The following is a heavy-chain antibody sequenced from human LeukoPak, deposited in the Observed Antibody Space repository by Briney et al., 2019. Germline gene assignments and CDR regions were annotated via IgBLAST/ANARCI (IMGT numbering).Heavy chain of an antibody. D-gene: IGHD3-22*01. V-gene: IGHV1-46*01. CDR1: GYTFTTYY. J-gene: IGHJ4*02. CDR3: ARGGFKHYYDSSGYDANTPLDY. Sequence: ASVKVSCKASGYTFTTYYIHWVRQAPGQGLEWMAIINPSGGSTSYHQKFQGRVTMTSDTSTSTVYVELSSLRSEDTAVYYCARGGFKHYYDSSGYDANTPLDYWGQGTLVTVSS. CDR2: INPSGGST.